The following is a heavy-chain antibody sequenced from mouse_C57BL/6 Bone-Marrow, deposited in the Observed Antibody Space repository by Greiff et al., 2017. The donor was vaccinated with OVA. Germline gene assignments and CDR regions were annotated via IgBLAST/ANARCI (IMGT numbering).Heavy chain of an antibody. Sequence: QVQLQQPGAELVKPGASVKLSCKASGYTFTNYWIGWAKQRPGHGLEWIGDIYPGGGYTNYNEKFKGKATLTADKSSSTAYMQFSSLTSEDSAIYYCARRSFDYWGQGTTLTVSS. CDR3: ARRSFDY. J-gene: IGHJ2*01. V-gene: IGHV1-63*01. CDR1: GYTFTNYW. CDR2: IYPGGGYT.